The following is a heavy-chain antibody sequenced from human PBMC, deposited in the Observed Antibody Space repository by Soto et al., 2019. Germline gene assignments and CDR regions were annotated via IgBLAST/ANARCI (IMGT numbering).Heavy chain of an antibody. Sequence: QVQLVQSGTGVKKPGASVKVSCKASGVTFSRSGFHWVRQAPGQGLEWMGMIVPSVDTTNYAQKFQARVTISADQFTRTVYIELRRLRSEHTAVYYSARCPQHPDTADPYGVDVWGQGPGVIVSS. CDR3: ARCPQHPDTADPYGVDV. V-gene: IGHV1-69*18. CDR2: IVPSVDTT. D-gene: IGHD5-18*01. J-gene: IGHJ6*02. CDR1: GVTFSRSG.